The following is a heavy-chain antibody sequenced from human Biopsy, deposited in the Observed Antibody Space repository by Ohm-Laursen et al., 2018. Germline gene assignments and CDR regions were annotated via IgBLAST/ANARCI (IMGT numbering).Heavy chain of an antibody. Sequence: SVKVSCNASGGTFINYAISWVRQAPRQGLEWMGGIIPMFGTANYAQMFQGRVTISADESTSTSYMELSSLTTEDTAIYYCERGPHSGSHSCFDYWGRGTLVTVSS. J-gene: IGHJ4*02. CDR1: GGTFINYA. CDR2: IIPMFGTA. D-gene: IGHD1-26*01. V-gene: IGHV1-69*13. CDR3: ERGPHSGSHSCFDY.